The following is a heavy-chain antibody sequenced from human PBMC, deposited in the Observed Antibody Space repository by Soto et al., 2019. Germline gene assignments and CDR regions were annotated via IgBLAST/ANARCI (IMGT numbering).Heavy chain of an antibody. J-gene: IGHJ6*02. Sequence: ASVKVSCKASGGTSSSYAISWVRQAPGQGLEWMGGIIPIFGTANYAQKFQGRVTITADKSTSTAYMELSSLRSEDTAVYYCARVQSAVVVAATPHLLAFMDVWGQGTTVTVSS. CDR2: IIPIFGTA. D-gene: IGHD2-15*01. CDR3: ARVQSAVVVAATPHLLAFMDV. CDR1: GGTSSSYA. V-gene: IGHV1-69*06.